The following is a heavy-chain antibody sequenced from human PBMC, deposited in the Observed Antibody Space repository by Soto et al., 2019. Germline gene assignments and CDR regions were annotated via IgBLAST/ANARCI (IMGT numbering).Heavy chain of an antibody. CDR3: ARTLIQDYYDSSGYYYWVDY. V-gene: IGHV4-31*03. J-gene: IGHJ4*02. D-gene: IGHD3-22*01. Sequence: SETLSLTCTVSGGSISSGGYYWSWIRQHPGKGLEWIGYIYYSGSTYYNPSLKSRVTISVDTSKNQFSLKLSSVTAADTAVYYCARTLIQDYYDSSGYYYWVDYWGQGTLVTVSS. CDR1: GGSISSGGYY. CDR2: IYYSGST.